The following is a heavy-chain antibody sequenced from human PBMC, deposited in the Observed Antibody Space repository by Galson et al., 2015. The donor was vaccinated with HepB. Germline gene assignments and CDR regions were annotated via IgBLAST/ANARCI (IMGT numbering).Heavy chain of an antibody. Sequence: SVKVSCKASGYTFTGYYMHWVRQAPGQGLEWMGWINPNSGGTNYAQKFQGRVTMTRDTSISTAYMELSRLRSDDTAVYYCARDKETPYSSSWYPFDPWGQGTLVTVSS. V-gene: IGHV1-2*02. J-gene: IGHJ5*02. CDR3: ARDKETPYSSSWYPFDP. CDR2: INPNSGGT. D-gene: IGHD6-13*01. CDR1: GYTFTGYY.